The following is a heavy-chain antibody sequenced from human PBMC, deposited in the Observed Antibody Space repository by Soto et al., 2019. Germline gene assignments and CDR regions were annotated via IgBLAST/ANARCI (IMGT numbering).Heavy chain of an antibody. CDR1: GFTFSSLA. D-gene: IGHD5-18*01. J-gene: IGHJ4*02. CDR2: ITNTGIST. Sequence: PGGSLRLSCAASGFTFSSLALSWVRQPPGKGLEWVSSITNTGISTYYADSVKGRLTISRDNSKNTLYLQINSLRADDTAVYYCAKEAPFSYGLYFAYWGRGTLVTVSS. CDR3: AKEAPFSYGLYFAY. V-gene: IGHV3-23*01.